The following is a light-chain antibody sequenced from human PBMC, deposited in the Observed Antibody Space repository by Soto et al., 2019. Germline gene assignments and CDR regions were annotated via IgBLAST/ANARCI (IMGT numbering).Light chain of an antibody. V-gene: IGKV3-20*01. CDR1: HSINTSF. CDR3: QQYASAPFS. CDR2: SAS. J-gene: IGKJ3*01. Sequence: EIVLTQSPGTLFLSPGDRATLSCRASHSINTSFLAWFQQKPGQAPRLLIYSASTRATGIPNRFSGRASETDFTLTINRLEPEDSAVYYCQQYASAPFSLGPGSKVDIK.